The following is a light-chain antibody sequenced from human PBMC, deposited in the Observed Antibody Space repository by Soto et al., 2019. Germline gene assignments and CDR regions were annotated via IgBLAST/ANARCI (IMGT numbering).Light chain of an antibody. J-gene: IGKJ1*01. CDR1: QSVSNNY. CDR2: GAS. Sequence: EIVFTQSPGTLSLSPGERATLSCRASQSVSNNYLAWYQQKPGQAPRLLIYGASNRATGIPDRFSGSGSGTDFTLTISRLETEDFAVYYCQQYGSSPQTFGQGTKVDIK. CDR3: QQYGSSPQT. V-gene: IGKV3-20*01.